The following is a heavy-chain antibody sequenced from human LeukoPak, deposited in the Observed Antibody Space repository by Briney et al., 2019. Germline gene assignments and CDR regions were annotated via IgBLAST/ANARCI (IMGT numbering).Heavy chain of an antibody. D-gene: IGHD4-17*01. V-gene: IGHV1-18*01. Sequence: ASVKVSCKASGYTFTSYGISWVRQAPGQGLEWMGWIGAYNGNANYAQKLQGRVAMTTDTSTSTASMELRSLKSDDTAVYYCAGVGTDGDYYWGQGTLGTVSS. CDR2: IGAYNGNA. CDR1: GYTFTSYG. CDR3: AGVGTDGDYY. J-gene: IGHJ4*02.